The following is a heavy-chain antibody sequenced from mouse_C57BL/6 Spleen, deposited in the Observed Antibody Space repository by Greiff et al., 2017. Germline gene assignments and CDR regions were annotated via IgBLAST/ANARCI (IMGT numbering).Heavy chain of an antibody. D-gene: IGHD1-1*01. V-gene: IGHV1-59*01. J-gene: IGHJ2*01. CDR1: GYTFTSYW. Sequence: QVQLQQSGAELVRPGTSVQLSCKASGYTFTSYWMHWVKQRPGQGLAWIGVIDPSDSYTNYNPKFKGKATLTVDTSSSTAYMQRSSRTSEDSAVYYCARYGSSYDYWGQGTTLTVSS. CDR2: IDPSDSYT. CDR3: ARYGSSYDY.